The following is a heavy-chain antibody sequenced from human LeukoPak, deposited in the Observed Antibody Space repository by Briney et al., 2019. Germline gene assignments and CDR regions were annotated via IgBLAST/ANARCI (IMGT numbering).Heavy chain of an antibody. D-gene: IGHD5-18*01. J-gene: IGHJ4*02. CDR2: IYYSGST. V-gene: IGHV4-31*03. Sequence: SETLSLTCTVSGGSISSGGYYRSWIRQHPGKGLECIGYIYYSGSTYYNPSLKSRVTISVDTSKNQFSLKLSSVTAADTAVYYCARGHLGGFYSYGSQSFDYWGQGTLVTVSS. CDR1: GGSISSGGYY. CDR3: ARGHLGGFYSYGSQSFDY.